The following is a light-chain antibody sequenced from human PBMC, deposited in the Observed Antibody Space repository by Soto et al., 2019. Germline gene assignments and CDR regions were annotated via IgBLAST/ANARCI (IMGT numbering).Light chain of an antibody. CDR3: QQSFSSPYT. Sequence: IHMTQSPSSLSASVGYRFTITCRASQSISGYLNWFQQKPGKAPKLLIYAASNLQSGVPSRFSGSGSGTDFTLTISSLQPEDSGPYYCQQSFSSPYTFGQGTKVDIK. V-gene: IGKV1-39*01. CDR2: AAS. CDR1: QSISGY. J-gene: IGKJ2*01.